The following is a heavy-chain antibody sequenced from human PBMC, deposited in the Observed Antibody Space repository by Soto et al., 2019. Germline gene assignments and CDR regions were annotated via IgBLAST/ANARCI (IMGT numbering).Heavy chain of an antibody. CDR2: IIPIFGTA. Sequence: SVKASCKASGGTFSSYAISWVGQAPGQGLEWMGGIIPIFGTANYAQKFQGRVTITADESTSTAYMELSSLISEDTAVYYCARDEYCSGGSCYFLDYWGQRTLVTVS. D-gene: IGHD2-15*01. CDR3: ARDEYCSGGSCYFLDY. J-gene: IGHJ4*02. CDR1: GGTFSSYA. V-gene: IGHV1-69*13.